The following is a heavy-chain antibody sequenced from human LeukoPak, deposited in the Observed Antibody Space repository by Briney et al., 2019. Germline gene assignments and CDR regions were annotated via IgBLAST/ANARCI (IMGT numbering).Heavy chain of an antibody. CDR2: TFDSETT. CDR3: ARGSVTPDAGY. J-gene: IGHJ4*02. D-gene: IGHD4-17*01. CDR1: RSSMSGYY. V-gene: IGHV4-59*01. Sequence: SETLSLTCTVSRSSMSGYYWSWIRQPPGKGLEWIGYTFDSETTDYNPSLKSRVIISVDTSKNQVSLKLNSVTAADTAIYYCARGSVTPDAGYWGPGTLDTVSS.